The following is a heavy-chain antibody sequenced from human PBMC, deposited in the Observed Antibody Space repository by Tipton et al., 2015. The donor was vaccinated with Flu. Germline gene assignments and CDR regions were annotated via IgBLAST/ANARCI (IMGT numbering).Heavy chain of an antibody. J-gene: IGHJ4*02. CDR2: IYSGGST. V-gene: IGHV4-4*07. Sequence: TLSLTCTVSVGSISSYNWNWIRQPAGKGLEWIGRIYSGGSTNYNPSLKRRVTMSIDSSKNQLSLKMTSVTAADTAVYYCARDPAGYYDNSAYNIFDSWGQGALVTVSS. D-gene: IGHD3-22*01. CDR3: ARDPAGYYDNSAYNIFDS. CDR1: VGSISSYN.